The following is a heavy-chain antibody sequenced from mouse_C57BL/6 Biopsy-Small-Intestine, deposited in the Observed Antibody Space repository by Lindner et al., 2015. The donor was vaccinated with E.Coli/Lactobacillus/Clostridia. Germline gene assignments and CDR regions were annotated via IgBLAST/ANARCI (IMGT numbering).Heavy chain of an antibody. CDR1: GYTFTRYY. CDR2: INPSGGST. D-gene: IGHD6-5*01. CDR3: ARDAVGVAFDI. J-gene: IGHJ3*01. V-gene: IGHV1-64*01. Sequence: SVKVSCKASGYTFTRYYMHWVRQAPGQGLEWMGIINPSGGSTSYAQKFQGRVTMTRDTSTSTVYMELSSLRSEDTAVYYCARDAVGVAFDIWGQGTMVTASS.